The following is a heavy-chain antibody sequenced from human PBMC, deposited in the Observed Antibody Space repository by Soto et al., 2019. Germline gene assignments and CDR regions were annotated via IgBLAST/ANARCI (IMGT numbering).Heavy chain of an antibody. CDR1: GFTFSTYA. CDR2: VSSEGGTQ. Sequence: QVQLVESGGGVVQPGGSLRLSCAASGFTFSTYAMQWVRQAPGKGLEWVAVVSSEGGTQFYADSVTGRFTISRDNSKNTLLLQMNSLGAEDTAVYYCAKDSNKYSSSLRGRYFDYWGQGIGVTVSS. D-gene: IGHD4-4*01. J-gene: IGHJ4*02. CDR3: AKDSNKYSSSLRGRYFDY. V-gene: IGHV3-30-3*01.